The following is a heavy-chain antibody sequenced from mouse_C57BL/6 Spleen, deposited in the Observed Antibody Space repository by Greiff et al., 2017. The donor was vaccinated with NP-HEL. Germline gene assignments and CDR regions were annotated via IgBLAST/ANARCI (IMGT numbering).Heavy chain of an antibody. D-gene: IGHD1-3*01. CDR3: ARSGTTKVDIDV. V-gene: IGHV1-82*01. J-gene: IGHJ1*03. CDR2: IYPGDGDT. CDR1: GYAFRSSW. Sequence: QVQLQQSGPELVKPGASVKISCKASGYAFRSSWMNWVKQRPGKGLEWIGRIYPGDGDTNYIGKFKGKATLTADKSSSTVYMQLSSLTSEDSAVYLGARSGTTKVDIDVGGTGTTVTVSS.